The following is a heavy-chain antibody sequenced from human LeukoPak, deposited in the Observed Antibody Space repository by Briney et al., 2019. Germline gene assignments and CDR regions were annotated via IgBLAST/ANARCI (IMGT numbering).Heavy chain of an antibody. CDR2: SYYRSKWYN. CDR3: VRRGDTGSLDV. Sequence: SQTLSLTRAISGDSVSSNSAAWKSIRQSPSRGLEWLGRSYYRSKWYNGYAVSVKSQITIRPDTSKNQFSLQLNSVTPEDTALYCCVRRGDTGSLDVWGEGTTVTVSS. CDR1: GDSVSSNSAA. J-gene: IGHJ6*04. V-gene: IGHV6-1*01. D-gene: IGHD3-10*01.